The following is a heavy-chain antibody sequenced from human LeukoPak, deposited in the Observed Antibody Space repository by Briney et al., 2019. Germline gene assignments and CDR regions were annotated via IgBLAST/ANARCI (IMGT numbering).Heavy chain of an antibody. V-gene: IGHV3-23*01. Sequence: GGSLRLSCAASGFTFSSYAMSWVRQAPGKGLEWVSAISGSGGSTYYADSVKGRFTIPRDNSKNTLYLQMNSLRAEDTAVYYCAKGRGSGSYYFFDYWGQGTLVTVSS. CDR3: AKGRGSGSYYFFDY. J-gene: IGHJ4*02. CDR1: GFTFSSYA. CDR2: ISGSGGST. D-gene: IGHD3-10*01.